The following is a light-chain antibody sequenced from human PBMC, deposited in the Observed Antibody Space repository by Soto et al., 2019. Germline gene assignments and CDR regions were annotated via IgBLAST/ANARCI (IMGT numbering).Light chain of an antibody. CDR2: QVS. Sequence: VVMTQSPLSLPVTLGQPASISCRYSQGLLHIDGATFLAWFQQRPGQSPRRLIYQVSNRDSGVPDRFVGSGSGTAFALKISRGAAEDVGVYYCLEGAHRPYTFGQGTKLEI. CDR1: QGLLHIDGATF. CDR3: LEGAHRPYT. V-gene: IGKV2-30*02. J-gene: IGKJ2*01.